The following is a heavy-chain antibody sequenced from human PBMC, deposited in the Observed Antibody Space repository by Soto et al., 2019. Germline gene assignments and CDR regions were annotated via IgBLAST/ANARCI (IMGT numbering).Heavy chain of an antibody. CDR2: ISYDGSNN. CDR3: AKDGSRGGYEWFDP. D-gene: IGHD5-12*01. V-gene: IGHV3-30*18. CDR1: GFTFSSYG. J-gene: IGHJ5*02. Sequence: QVQLVESGGGVVQPGRALRLSCAASGFTFSSYGMHWVRQAPGKGLEWVAVISYDGSNNYYADSVKGRFTISRENSQNTLYLQMNSLRAEDTAVYYCAKDGSRGGYEWFDPWGQGTLVTVSS.